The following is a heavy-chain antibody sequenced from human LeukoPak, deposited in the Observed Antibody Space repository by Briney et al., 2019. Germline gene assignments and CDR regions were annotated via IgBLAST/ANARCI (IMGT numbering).Heavy chain of an antibody. D-gene: IGHD6-6*01. CDR2: ISSSSSYI. V-gene: IGHV3-21*01. Sequence: PGRSLRLSCAASGFTFSSYSMNWVRQAPGKGLEWVSSISSSSSYIYYADSAKGRFTISRDNAKNSLYLQMNSLRAEDTAVYYCARGQYSSSRVDYWGQGTLVTVSS. J-gene: IGHJ4*02. CDR1: GFTFSSYS. CDR3: ARGQYSSSRVDY.